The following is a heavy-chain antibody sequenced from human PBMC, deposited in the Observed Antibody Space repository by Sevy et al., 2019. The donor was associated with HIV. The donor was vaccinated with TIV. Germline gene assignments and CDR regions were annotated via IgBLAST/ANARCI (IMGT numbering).Heavy chain of an antibody. V-gene: IGHV4-39*01. J-gene: IGHJ3*02. Sequence: SETLSFTCTVSGGSISSSSYYWGWIRQPPGKGLEWIGSIYYSGSTYYNPSLKSRVTISVDTSKNQFSLKLSSVTATDTAVYYCARQDLIAAAGGAFDIWGQGTMVTVSS. CDR3: ARQDLIAAAGGAFDI. CDR1: GGSISSSSYY. CDR2: IYYSGST. D-gene: IGHD6-13*01.